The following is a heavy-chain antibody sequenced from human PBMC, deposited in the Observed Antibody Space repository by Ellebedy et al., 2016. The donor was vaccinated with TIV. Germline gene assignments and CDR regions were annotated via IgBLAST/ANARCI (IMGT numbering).Heavy chain of an antibody. Sequence: GESLKISCAASGFTFRSFAMTWVRQAPGKGLEWVSSISSSGVSTDYADSVRGRVTISRDNSKNTLYLQMNRLRADDTAVYYCAKLDSSGFYYGRFDYWGQGTLVTVSS. V-gene: IGHV3-23*01. D-gene: IGHD3-22*01. CDR3: AKLDSSGFYYGRFDY. J-gene: IGHJ4*02. CDR1: GFTFRSFA. CDR2: ISSSGVST.